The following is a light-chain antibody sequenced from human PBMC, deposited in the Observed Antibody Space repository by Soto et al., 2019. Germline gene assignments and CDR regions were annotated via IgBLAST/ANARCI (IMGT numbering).Light chain of an antibody. CDR1: SSDVGGYNY. CDR3: SSYTSSSTS. V-gene: IGLV2-14*01. Sequence: QSVLTQPASVSGSTGPSITISCTGTSSDVGGYNYVSWYQQHPGKAPKLMIYDVSNRPSGVSNRFSGSKSGNTASLTISGLQAEDEADYYCSSYTSSSTSFGSGTKVTVL. CDR2: DVS. J-gene: IGLJ1*01.